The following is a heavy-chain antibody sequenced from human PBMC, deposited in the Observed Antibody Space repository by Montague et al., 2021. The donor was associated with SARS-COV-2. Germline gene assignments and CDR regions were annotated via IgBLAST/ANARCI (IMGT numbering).Heavy chain of an antibody. V-gene: IGHV3-23*03. CDR1: GFTVSTFD. J-gene: IGHJ4*02. CDR3: TKDWDY. Sequence: SLRLSCAASGFTVSTFDMTWVRQAPGKGLKCVSVILSGGRTFYAASVKGRFTISRDDSTDTLYLHMNSLRGEDTAIYYCTKDWDYWGQGALVTVSS. CDR2: ILSGGRT.